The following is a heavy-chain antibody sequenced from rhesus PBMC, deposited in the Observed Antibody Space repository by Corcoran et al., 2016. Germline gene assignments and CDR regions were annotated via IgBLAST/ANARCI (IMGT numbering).Heavy chain of an antibody. Sequence: QVQLVQSGAEVKKPGTSVKLSCKASGYTFTSYYINWVRQAPGQVLEWMGWVNPRYGNPRYAQTFQCTVSLTRETSTSTAYMDLNSLRSEDTAVYYCAREYCTVSGCCGSYYGLDSWGQGVVVTVSS. CDR2: VNPRYGNP. V-gene: IGHV1S9*01. CDR3: AREYCTVSGCCGSYYGLDS. CDR1: GYTFTSYY. D-gene: IGHD2-21*01. J-gene: IGHJ6*01.